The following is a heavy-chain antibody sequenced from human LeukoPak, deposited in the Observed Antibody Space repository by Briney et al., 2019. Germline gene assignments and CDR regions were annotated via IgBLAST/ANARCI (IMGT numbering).Heavy chain of an antibody. CDR3: AKNGYCSGGSCSSIDY. J-gene: IGHJ4*02. V-gene: IGHV3-30*18. D-gene: IGHD2-15*01. Sequence: GRSLRLSCAASGFTFSSYGMHWVRQAPGKGLEWVAVISCYGSNKYYADSVKGRFTISRDNSKNTLYLQMNSLRAEDTAVYYCAKNGYCSGGSCSSIDYWGQGTLVTVSS. CDR2: ISCYGSNK. CDR1: GFTFSSYG.